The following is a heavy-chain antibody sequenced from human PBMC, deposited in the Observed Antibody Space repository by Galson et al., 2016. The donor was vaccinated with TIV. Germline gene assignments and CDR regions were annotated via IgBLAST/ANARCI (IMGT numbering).Heavy chain of an antibody. CDR2: VTGRSRST. D-gene: IGHD6-19*01. CDR3: ARTTPPPVSSNGWNDAFDF. V-gene: IGHV3-23*01. CDR1: GFTFSGYA. Sequence: SLRLSCAASGFTFSGYAMSWVRQAPGKGLEWVSVVTGRSRSTHYADSVRGRSTISRDNSRNTLSLQMNSLRVEDTAVYFCARTTPPPVSSNGWNDAFDFWGQGTIVTVSS. J-gene: IGHJ3*01.